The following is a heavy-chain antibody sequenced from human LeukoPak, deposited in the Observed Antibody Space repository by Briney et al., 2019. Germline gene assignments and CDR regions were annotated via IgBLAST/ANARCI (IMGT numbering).Heavy chain of an antibody. J-gene: IGHJ4*02. CDR1: GFTSSSHW. D-gene: IGHD2-21*02. V-gene: IGHV3-7*01. Sequence: GGSLRLSCGASGFTSSSHWMTWVRQAPGEGLEWVANIKKDGSEKNSLESAKGRFTISRDNAKNSVYLQMNDLRAEDTAVYYCARDFRPFTIVVVTAPFDYWGQGTLVTVSS. CDR2: IKKDGSEK. CDR3: ARDFRPFTIVVVTAPFDY.